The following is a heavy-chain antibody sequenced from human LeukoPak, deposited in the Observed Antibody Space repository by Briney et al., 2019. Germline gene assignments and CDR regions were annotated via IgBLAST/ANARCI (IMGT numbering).Heavy chain of an antibody. D-gene: IGHD3-10*01. J-gene: IGHJ4*02. CDR2: IKQDGSEK. Sequence: GSLRLSCAASGFTFSSYWMSWVRQAPGKGLEWVANIKQDGSEKYYVDSVKGRFTISRDNAKNSLYLQMNSLRAEDTAVYYCAKLWFGEDYFDYWGQGTLVTVSS. CDR1: GFTFSSYW. CDR3: AKLWFGEDYFDY. V-gene: IGHV3-7*03.